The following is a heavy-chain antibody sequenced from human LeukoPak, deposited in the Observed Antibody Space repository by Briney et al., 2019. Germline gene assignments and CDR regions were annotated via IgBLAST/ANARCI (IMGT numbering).Heavy chain of an antibody. J-gene: IGHJ4*02. Sequence: ASVKVSCKASGYTFTAYYIHWVRQAPGQGLEWMGWIDPNSGGTNFAQKFQGRVTMTRDTSITTAYMELSRLTSDDTAVYYCARGAGTSWFDYWGQGSLVIVSS. V-gene: IGHV1-2*02. CDR1: GYTFTAYY. D-gene: IGHD6-13*01. CDR3: ARGAGTSWFDY. CDR2: IDPNSGGT.